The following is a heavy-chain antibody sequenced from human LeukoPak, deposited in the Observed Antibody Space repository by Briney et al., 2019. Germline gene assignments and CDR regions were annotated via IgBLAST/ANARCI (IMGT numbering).Heavy chain of an antibody. J-gene: IGHJ3*02. CDR2: IWCDGSQK. CDR3: ARDRQGTPGTFDI. D-gene: IGHD1-1*01. Sequence: GGSLRLSCAVSGVTFSTYGMHWVRQGPGKGLEGVAGIWCDGSQKYSADSVKGRFPISRDNSKNTLYLQMNRLRPEDPAVYYCARDRQGTPGTFDIWGQGTMVTVSP. CDR1: GVTFSTYG. V-gene: IGHV3-33*08.